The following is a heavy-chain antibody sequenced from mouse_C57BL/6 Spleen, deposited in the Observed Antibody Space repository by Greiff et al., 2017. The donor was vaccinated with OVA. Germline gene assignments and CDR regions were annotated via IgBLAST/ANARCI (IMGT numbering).Heavy chain of an antibody. V-gene: IGHV1-82*01. CDR1: GYAFSSSW. D-gene: IGHD1-1*01. Sequence: VQLQQSGPELVKPGASVKISCKASGYAFSSSWMNWVKQRPGKGLEWIGRIYPGDGDTNYNGKFKGKATLTADKSSSTAYMQLSSLTSEDSAVYFCASGSSWGYYFDYWGQGTTLTVSS. CDR3: ASGSSWGYYFDY. J-gene: IGHJ2*01. CDR2: IYPGDGDT.